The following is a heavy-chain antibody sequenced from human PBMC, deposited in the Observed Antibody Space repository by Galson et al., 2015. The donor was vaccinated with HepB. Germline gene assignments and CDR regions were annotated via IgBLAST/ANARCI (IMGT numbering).Heavy chain of an antibody. CDR2: ISSTSNYI. CDR3: AKGYSKSWFSGLGY. J-gene: IGHJ4*02. Sequence: SLRLSCAISGFPFSSYNMNWVRQAPGEGLEWVASISSTSNYIYYADSVKGRFSISRDNAKNSLYLQMNSLRAEDTAMYYCAKGYSKSWFSGLGYWGQGTLVTVSS. D-gene: IGHD5-12*01. CDR1: GFPFSSYN. V-gene: IGHV3-21*04.